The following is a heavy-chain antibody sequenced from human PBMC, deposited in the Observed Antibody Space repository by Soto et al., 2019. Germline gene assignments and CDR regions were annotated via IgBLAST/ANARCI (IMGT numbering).Heavy chain of an antibody. J-gene: IGHJ3*01. CDR2: ISAFNGYT. CDR1: GYIFNKYG. V-gene: IGHV1-18*01. Sequence: QAQLVQSGGEVKRPGASVKVSCKASGYIFNKYGFNWVRQAPGQGLEWMGRISAFNGYTNLAQKFQGRLTLTTDASTNTAYMELGSLGSGDTATYLCAGGRAVVVPAGTPDGFDVWGQGTMVTVSS. D-gene: IGHD6-13*01. CDR3: AGGRAVVVPAGTPDGFDV.